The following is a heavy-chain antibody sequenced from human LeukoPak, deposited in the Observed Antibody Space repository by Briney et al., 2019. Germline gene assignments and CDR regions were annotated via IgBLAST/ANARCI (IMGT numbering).Heavy chain of an antibody. J-gene: IGHJ5*02. CDR1: GYTFTGYY. V-gene: IGHV1-2*06. CDR3: ARVHSYDTPNAANWFDP. D-gene: IGHD5-18*01. CDR2: INPNSGGT. Sequence: ASVKVSCKASGYTFTGYYMHWVRQAPGQGLEWMGRINPNSGGTNYAQKFQGRVTMTRDTSVSTAYMELSRLRSDDTAVYYCARVHSYDTPNAANWFDPWGQGTLVTVSS.